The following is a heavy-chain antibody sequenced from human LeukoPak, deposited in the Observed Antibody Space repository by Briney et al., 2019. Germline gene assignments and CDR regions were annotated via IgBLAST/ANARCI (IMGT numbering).Heavy chain of an antibody. Sequence: VGSLRLSCAASGFTFSSYEMNWVRQAPGKGLEWVSYISSSGSTMYYADSVKGRFTISRDNAKNSLYLQMNSLRAEDTAVYYCARAGSYYTGQYYYYYMDVWGKGTTVTVSS. CDR3: ARAGSYYTGQYYYYYMDV. D-gene: IGHD3-10*01. CDR2: ISSSGSTM. CDR1: GFTFSSYE. V-gene: IGHV3-48*03. J-gene: IGHJ6*03.